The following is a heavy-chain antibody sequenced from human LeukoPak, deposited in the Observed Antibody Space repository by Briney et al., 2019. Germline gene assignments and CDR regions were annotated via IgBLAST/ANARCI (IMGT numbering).Heavy chain of an antibody. CDR1: GFTFSSYW. V-gene: IGHV3-7*01. D-gene: IGHD5-18*01. Sequence: GGSLRLSCAASGFTFSSYWMSWVRQAPGKGLEWVANIKQDGSEKYYVDSVKGRFTNSRDNAKNSLYLQMNSLRAEDTAVYYCARAGIQLWLRGFDYWGQGTLVTVSS. J-gene: IGHJ4*02. CDR2: IKQDGSEK. CDR3: ARAGIQLWLRGFDY.